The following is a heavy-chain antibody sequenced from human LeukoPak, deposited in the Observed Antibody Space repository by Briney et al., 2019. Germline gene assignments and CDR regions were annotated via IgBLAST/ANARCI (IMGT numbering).Heavy chain of an antibody. CDR1: GFTFSSYG. CDR3: AKDRGLTNEVSWFDP. CDR2: IRYDGSNK. Sequence: GGSLRLSRAASGFTFSSYGMHWVRQAPGKGLEWVAFIRYDGSNKYYADSVKGRFTISRDNSKNTLYLQMNSLRAEDTAVYYCAKDRGLTNEVSWFDPWGQGTLVTVSS. V-gene: IGHV3-30*02. D-gene: IGHD3-10*01. J-gene: IGHJ5*02.